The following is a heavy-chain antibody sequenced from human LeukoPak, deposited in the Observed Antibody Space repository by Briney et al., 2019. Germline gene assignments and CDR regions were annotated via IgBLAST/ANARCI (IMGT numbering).Heavy chain of an antibody. CDR1: GFTFSSYA. Sequence: GGSLRLSCVASGFTFSSYAMSWVRQAPGKGLEWVSAISGSGGSTYYADSVKGRFAISRDNSKHMLYLQMSSLRAEDTAVYYCAKDVDGTTGHWGQGTLVTVSS. CDR3: AKDVDGTTGH. V-gene: IGHV3-23*01. D-gene: IGHD1-1*01. J-gene: IGHJ4*02. CDR2: ISGSGGST.